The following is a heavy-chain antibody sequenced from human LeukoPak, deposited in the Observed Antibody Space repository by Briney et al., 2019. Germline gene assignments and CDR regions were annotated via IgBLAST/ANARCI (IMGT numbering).Heavy chain of an antibody. CDR1: GFTFRSYG. Sequence: PGGSLRLSCVASGFTFRSYGMYWVRQAPGKGLEWVAVMSNDGSYKYYGDSVKGRFTISRDISNNTVYLQMNSLRGEDTAVYYCAKAGPLYNWNDHFYGMDVWGQGTSVTVSS. CDR2: MSNDGSYK. D-gene: IGHD1-20*01. CDR3: AKAGPLYNWNDHFYGMDV. V-gene: IGHV3-30*18. J-gene: IGHJ6*02.